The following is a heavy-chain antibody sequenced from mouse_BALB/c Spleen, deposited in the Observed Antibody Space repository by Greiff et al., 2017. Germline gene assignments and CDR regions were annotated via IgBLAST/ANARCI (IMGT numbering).Heavy chain of an antibody. CDR1: GFTFSSYA. Sequence: EVKLMESGGGLVKPGGSLKLSCAASGFTFSSYAMSWVRQTPEKRLEWVASISSGGSTYYPDSVKGRFTISRDNARNSLYLQMSSLRSEDTAMYYCASPLYYGNSPWFAYWGQGTLVTVSA. CDR2: ISSGGST. D-gene: IGHD2-1*01. J-gene: IGHJ3*01. V-gene: IGHV5-6-5*01. CDR3: ASPLYYGNSPWFAY.